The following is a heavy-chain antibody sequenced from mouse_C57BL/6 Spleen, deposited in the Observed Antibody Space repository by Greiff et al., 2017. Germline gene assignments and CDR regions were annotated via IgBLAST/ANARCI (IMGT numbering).Heavy chain of an antibody. D-gene: IGHD2-2*01. CDR3: ARERVTTFAY. CDR2: IDPNSGGT. Sequence: QVQLKQPGAELVKPGASVKLSCKASGYTFTSYWMHWVKQRPGRGLEWIGRIDPNSGGTKYNEKFKSKATLTVDKPSSTAYMQLSSLTSEDSAVYYCARERVTTFAYWGQGTLVTVSA. CDR1: GYTFTSYW. V-gene: IGHV1-72*01. J-gene: IGHJ3*01.